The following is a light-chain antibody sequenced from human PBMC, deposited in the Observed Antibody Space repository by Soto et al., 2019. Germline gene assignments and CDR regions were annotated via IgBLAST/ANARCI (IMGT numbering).Light chain of an antibody. CDR3: QPYDTGLGAVV. J-gene: IGLJ2*01. CDR2: GNS. CDR1: SSNIGAGYD. Sequence: QSVLTQPPSVSGAPGQRVTISCTGSSSNIGAGYDVHWYQQLPGTAPKLLIYGNSNRPSGVPDRFSGSKSGTSASLAITGLRAEDGADYSSQPYDTGLGAVVFGGGTKLTVL. V-gene: IGLV1-40*01.